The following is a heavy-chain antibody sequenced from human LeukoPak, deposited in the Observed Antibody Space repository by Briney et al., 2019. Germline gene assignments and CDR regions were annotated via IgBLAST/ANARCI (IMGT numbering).Heavy chain of an antibody. V-gene: IGHV4-59*01. CDR1: GGSFSGYY. Sequence: SETLSLTCAVYGGSFSGYYWSWIRQPPGKGLEWIGYIYYSGSTNYNPSLKSRVTISVDTSKNQFSLKLSSVTAADTAVYYCARYDCSSTSCSGGLDYWGQGTLVTVSS. D-gene: IGHD2-2*01. J-gene: IGHJ4*02. CDR2: IYYSGST. CDR3: ARYDCSSTSCSGGLDY.